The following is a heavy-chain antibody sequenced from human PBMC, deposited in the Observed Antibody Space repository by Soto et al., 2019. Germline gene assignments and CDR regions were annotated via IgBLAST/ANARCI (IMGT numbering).Heavy chain of an antibody. CDR2: IYYSGST. D-gene: IGHD3-10*01. CDR1: GGSISSYY. J-gene: IGHJ6*02. Sequence: PSETLSLTCTVSGGSISSYYWSWIRQPPGKGLERIGYIYYSGSTNYNPSLKSRVTISVDTSKNQFSLKLSSVTAAYTAVYYGVRARAEGLLWLGESRANYFYGMDVWCQG. V-gene: IGHV4-59*01. CDR3: VRARAEGLLWLGESRANYFYGMDV.